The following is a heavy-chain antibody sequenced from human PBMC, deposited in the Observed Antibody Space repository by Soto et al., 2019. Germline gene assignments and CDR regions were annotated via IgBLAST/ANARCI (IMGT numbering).Heavy chain of an antibody. CDR2: INPSGGST. Sequence: ASVKVSCKASGYTFTSYYMHWVRQAPGQGLEWMGIINPSGGSTSYAQKFQGRVTMTRDTSTSTVYMELSSLRSEDTAVYYCARDRMITFGGVPLGYWGQGTLVTVS. V-gene: IGHV1-46*01. CDR1: GYTFTSYY. D-gene: IGHD3-16*01. CDR3: ARDRMITFGGVPLGY. J-gene: IGHJ4*02.